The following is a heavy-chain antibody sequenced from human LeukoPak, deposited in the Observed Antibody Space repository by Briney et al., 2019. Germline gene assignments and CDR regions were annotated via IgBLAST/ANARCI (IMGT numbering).Heavy chain of an antibody. CDR1: GGSISSSSYY. V-gene: IGHV4-39*07. Sequence: SETLSLTCTVSGGSISSSSYYWGWIRQPPGKGLEWIGSIYYSGSTYYNPSLKSRVTISVDTSKNQFSLKLSSVTAADTAVYYCASWGGDYRIDYWGQGTLVTVSS. CDR2: IYYSGST. J-gene: IGHJ4*02. CDR3: ASWGGDYRIDY. D-gene: IGHD4-17*01.